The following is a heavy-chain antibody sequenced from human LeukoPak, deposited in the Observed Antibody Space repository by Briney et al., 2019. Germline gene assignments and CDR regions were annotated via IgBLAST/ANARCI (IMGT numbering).Heavy chain of an antibody. CDR1: GGSFSGYY. CDR2: TNHSGST. V-gene: IGHV4-34*01. D-gene: IGHD2-2*01. CDR3: ASETGCSSTSCYLDY. J-gene: IGHJ4*02. Sequence: SETLSLTCAVYGGSFSGYYWSWIRQPPGKGLEWIGETNHSGSTNYNPSLKSRVTISVDTSKNQFSLKLSSVTAADTAVYYCASETGCSSTSCYLDYWGQGTLVTVSS.